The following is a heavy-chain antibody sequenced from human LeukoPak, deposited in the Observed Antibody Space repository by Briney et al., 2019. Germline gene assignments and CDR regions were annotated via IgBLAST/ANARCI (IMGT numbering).Heavy chain of an antibody. Sequence: SETLSLTCTVSGGSISTYYWSWIRQPPGKGLEWIGDTYHSGRSNCNPSLKSRGTISVDTSKNQFSLKLSSVTAADTAVYYCARGSITVVPAFDIWGQGTMVTVSS. D-gene: IGHD3-3*01. CDR1: GGSISTYY. V-gene: IGHV4-59*12. CDR3: ARGSITVVPAFDI. J-gene: IGHJ3*02. CDR2: TYHSGRS.